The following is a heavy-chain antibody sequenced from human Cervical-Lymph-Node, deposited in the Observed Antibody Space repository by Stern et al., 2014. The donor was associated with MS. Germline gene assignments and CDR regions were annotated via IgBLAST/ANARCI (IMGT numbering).Heavy chain of an antibody. V-gene: IGHV5-51*01. CDR2: VYLAATYT. J-gene: IGHJ1*01. Sequence: EVQLVESGAEVKKPGESVKISCKGSGDSFTTYWIAWVRQMPGKGLEWMWIVYLAATYTKNSPTFQGQVTISAAKSISTASLQWSCLKPSDTAIYYCARPSNSGLFLQHWGQGTLVIVSS. CDR3: ARPSNSGLFLQH. CDR1: GDSFTTYW. D-gene: IGHD6-19*01.